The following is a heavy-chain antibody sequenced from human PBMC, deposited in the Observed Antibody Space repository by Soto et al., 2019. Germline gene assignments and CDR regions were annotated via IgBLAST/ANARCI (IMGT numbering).Heavy chain of an antibody. CDR1: GGSFSGYY. CDR2: INHSGST. D-gene: IGHD3-22*01. Sequence: SETLSLTCAVYGGSFSGYYWSWIRQPPGKGLEWIGEINHSGSTNYNPSLKSRVTISVDTSKNQFSLKLSSVTAADTAVYYCADSSGYYQFDYWGQGTLVTSPQ. CDR3: ADSSGYYQFDY. J-gene: IGHJ4*02. V-gene: IGHV4-34*01.